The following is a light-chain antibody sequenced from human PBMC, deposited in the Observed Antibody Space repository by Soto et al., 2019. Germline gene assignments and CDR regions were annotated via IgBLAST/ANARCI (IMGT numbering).Light chain of an antibody. CDR1: QSISSW. CDR2: DAS. J-gene: IGKJ1*01. CDR3: QQYNSYSA. V-gene: IGKV1-5*01. Sequence: DIQMTQSPSTLSASVGDRVTITCRASQSISSWLAWYQQKPGKAPKLLIYDASSLESGVPSRFSGSGSGTEFTLTISCLQPDDFATYYCQQYNSYSAFGQGPKVEIK.